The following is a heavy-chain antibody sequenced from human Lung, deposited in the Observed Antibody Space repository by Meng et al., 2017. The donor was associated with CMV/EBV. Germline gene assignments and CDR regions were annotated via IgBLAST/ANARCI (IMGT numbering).Heavy chain of an antibody. V-gene: IGHV3-53*01. J-gene: IGHJ5*02. CDR1: GFTVTSYY. Sequence: LGDAGGGLIQAGGSLRFSCAASGFTVTSYYMHWVSQAPGKGLEWVSVIYSSGRTYYADSVKGRFTISRDNSKNTVDLQMNTLRAEDTAIYYCVRGPLLGWFDPWGQGALVTVSS. CDR2: IYSSGRT. CDR3: VRGPLLGWFDP.